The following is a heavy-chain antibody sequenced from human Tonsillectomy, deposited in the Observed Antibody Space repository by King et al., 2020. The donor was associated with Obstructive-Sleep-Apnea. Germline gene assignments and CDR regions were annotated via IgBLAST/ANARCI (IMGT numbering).Heavy chain of an antibody. D-gene: IGHD2-21*02. J-gene: IGHJ6*02. CDR3: ARGLRGDSYYGMDV. V-gene: IGHV1-2*04. CDR1: GYTFTGYY. CDR2: INPNSCGT. Sequence: QLVQSGAEVKKPGASVKVSCKASGYTFTGYYMHWVRQAPGQGLEWMGWINPNSCGTNYAQKFQGWVTITRDTSISTAYMELSRLRSDDTAVYYCARGLRGDSYYGMDVWGQGTTVTVSS.